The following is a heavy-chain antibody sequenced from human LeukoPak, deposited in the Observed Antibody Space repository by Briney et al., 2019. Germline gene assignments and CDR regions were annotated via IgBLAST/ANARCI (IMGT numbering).Heavy chain of an antibody. D-gene: IGHD3-9*01. J-gene: IGHJ4*02. CDR1: GFTFSSYA. V-gene: IGHV3-23*01. Sequence: GGSLRLSCAASGFTFSSYAMSWVRQAPGKGLEWVSAISGSGGSTYYADSVKGRFTISRDNSKNTLYLQMNSPRAEDTAVYYCAKDRGILTGYYIDFDYWGQGTLVTVSS. CDR2: ISGSGGST. CDR3: AKDRGILTGYYIDFDY.